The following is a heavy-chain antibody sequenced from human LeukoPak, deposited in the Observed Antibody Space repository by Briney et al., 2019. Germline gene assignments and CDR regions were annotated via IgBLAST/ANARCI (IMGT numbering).Heavy chain of an antibody. V-gene: IGHV4-4*07. CDR2: IYTSGST. CDR1: GGSISSYY. Sequence: SETLSLTCTVSGGSISSYYWSWIRQPAGKGLEWIGRIYTSGSTNYNPSLKSRVTISVDRSKNQFSLKLSSVTAVDTAVYYCARGSSSIYFDYWGQGTLVTVSS. J-gene: IGHJ4*02. D-gene: IGHD6-13*01. CDR3: ARGSSSIYFDY.